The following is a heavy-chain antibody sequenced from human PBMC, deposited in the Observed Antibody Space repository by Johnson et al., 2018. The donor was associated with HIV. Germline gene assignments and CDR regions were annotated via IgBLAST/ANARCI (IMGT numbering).Heavy chain of an antibody. CDR1: GFTFSSYG. Sequence: VQLVESGGGLVQPGGSLRLSCAASGFTFSSYGMHWVRQAPGKGLEWVAFIRYDGSNKYYADSVNGRFPISRDNSKNTLYLQMNSLRAEDTAVYYCAKGRLVGATTYDAFDIWGQGTMVTVSS. CDR2: IRYDGSNK. D-gene: IGHD1-26*01. J-gene: IGHJ3*02. V-gene: IGHV3-30*02. CDR3: AKGRLVGATTYDAFDI.